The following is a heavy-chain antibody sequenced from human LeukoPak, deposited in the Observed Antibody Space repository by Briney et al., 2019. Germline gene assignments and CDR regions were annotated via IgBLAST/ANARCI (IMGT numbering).Heavy chain of an antibody. Sequence: SVKVSCKASGGTFSSYAISWVRQAPGQGLEWMGGIIPIFGTANYAQKFQGRVTITADESTSTAYMELSSLRSEDTAVYYCATGGPDQLLVTGYWGQGTLVTVSS. V-gene: IGHV1-69*01. D-gene: IGHD2-2*01. CDR2: IIPIFGTA. CDR3: ATGGPDQLLVTGY. J-gene: IGHJ4*02. CDR1: GGTFSSYA.